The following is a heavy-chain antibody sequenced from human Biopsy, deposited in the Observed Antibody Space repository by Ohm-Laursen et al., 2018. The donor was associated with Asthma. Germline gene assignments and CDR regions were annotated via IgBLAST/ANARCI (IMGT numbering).Heavy chain of an antibody. D-gene: IGHD2-2*01. CDR3: ARAGQCSSTSCYNPGWFDP. J-gene: IGHJ5*02. CDR2: INHSGST. CDR1: GGSSSGYY. Sequence: SETLSLTCAVYGGSSSGYYWSWIRQPPGKGLEWIGEINHSGSTNYNPSLKSRVTISVDTSKNQFSLKLSSVTAADTAVYYCARAGQCSSTSCYNPGWFDPWGQGTLVTVSS. V-gene: IGHV4-34*01.